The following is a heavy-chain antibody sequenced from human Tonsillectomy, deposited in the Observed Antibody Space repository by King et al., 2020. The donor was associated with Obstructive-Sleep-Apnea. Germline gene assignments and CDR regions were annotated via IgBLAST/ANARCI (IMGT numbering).Heavy chain of an antibody. CDR2: IKSKTDGGTT. CDR1: GFTFSNAW. J-gene: IGHJ6*02. V-gene: IGHV3-15*01. D-gene: IGHD6-19*01. CDR3: TTAIPVAGSYYYYYGMDV. Sequence: VQLVESGGGLLKPGGSLGLSCAASGFTFSNAWVSWVRQAPGRGLEWVGRIKSKTDGGTTDFAAPVKGRFTISRDESKNTLYLQMNSLKTEDTAVYCCTTAIPVAGSYYYYYGMDVWGQGTTVTVSS.